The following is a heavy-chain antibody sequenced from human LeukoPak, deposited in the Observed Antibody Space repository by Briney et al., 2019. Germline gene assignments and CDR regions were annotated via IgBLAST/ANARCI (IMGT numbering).Heavy chain of an antibody. J-gene: IGHJ5*02. D-gene: IGHD2-2*02. CDR1: GYTFTSYD. CDR2: MNPNSGNT. CDR3: ARGPYCSSTSCYNPAVFDP. Sequence: ASVKVSCRASGYTFTSYDINWVRQATGQGLEWMGWMNPNSGNTGYVQKFQGRVTITRNTSISTAYMELSSLRSEDTAVYYCARGPYCSSTSCYNPAVFDPWGQGTLVTVSS. V-gene: IGHV1-8*03.